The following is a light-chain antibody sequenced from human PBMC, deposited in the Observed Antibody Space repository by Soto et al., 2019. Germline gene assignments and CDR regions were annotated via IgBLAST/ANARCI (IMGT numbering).Light chain of an antibody. Sequence: EIVLTQSPGTLSLSPGERAPLSCRASQSVRSTYLAWYQQEPGQAPRLLMYGVSSRATGIPDRFSGSGSGTDFTLTISRLETEDFAVYYCQQYGSSPFAFGQGTRLEIK. CDR3: QQYGSSPFA. CDR2: GVS. CDR1: QSVRSTY. J-gene: IGKJ5*01. V-gene: IGKV3-20*01.